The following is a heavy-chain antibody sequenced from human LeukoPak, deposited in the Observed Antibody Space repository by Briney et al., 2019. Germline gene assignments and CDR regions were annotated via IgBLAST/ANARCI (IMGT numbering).Heavy chain of an antibody. CDR1: GFSFRNYA. V-gene: IGHV3-30*04. J-gene: IGHJ4*02. D-gene: IGHD5/OR15-5a*01. Sequence: PGRSLRLSCAVSGFSFRNYAMHWVRQAPGKGLEWLTVISTDGNDKHYADSVKGRFTVSRDNSKNTLFLQMNNLRTEDTAVYYCAKDKSVSADYYFDYWGQGTLVTVSS. CDR3: AKDKSVSADYYFDY. CDR2: ISTDGNDK.